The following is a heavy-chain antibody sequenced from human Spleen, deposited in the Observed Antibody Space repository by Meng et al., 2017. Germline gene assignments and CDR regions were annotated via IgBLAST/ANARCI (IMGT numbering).Heavy chain of an antibody. Sequence: GSLRLSCTVSGGSISSYYWSWIRQPPGKGLEWIGYLYYSGSTNYNHSLKSRVTISVDTSKNQFSLKLSSVTAADTAVYYCARGSEYCSGGSCYLDYFDYWGQGTLVTVSS. D-gene: IGHD2-15*01. V-gene: IGHV4-59*01. J-gene: IGHJ4*02. CDR3: ARGSEYCSGGSCYLDYFDY. CDR2: LYYSGST. CDR1: GGSISSYY.